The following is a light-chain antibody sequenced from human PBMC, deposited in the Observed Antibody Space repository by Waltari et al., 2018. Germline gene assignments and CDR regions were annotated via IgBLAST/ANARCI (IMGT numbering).Light chain of an antibody. V-gene: IGLV6-57*03. J-gene: IGLJ2*01. CDR2: EDN. CDR1: RSNIATNY. Sequence: FMLTQPHSVSASPGKTVTISCTRSRSNIATNYVQWYQQRPGSAPTKVIYEDNQRPAGVPDRFSGSIYSSSNSPSLIVPGLKAEDEADCDCQSFDSSHVVFGAGTKLTVL. CDR3: QSFDSSHVV.